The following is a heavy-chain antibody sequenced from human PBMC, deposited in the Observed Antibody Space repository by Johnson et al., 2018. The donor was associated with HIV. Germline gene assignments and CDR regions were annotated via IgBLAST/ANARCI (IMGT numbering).Heavy chain of an antibody. D-gene: IGHD4-17*01. Sequence: QVQLVESGGGVVQPGRSLRLSCAAPGFTFSTYAMHWVRQAPGKGLEWVAVISSDESNKYYADSVKGSFPISRDNSKNTLYLQMNSLRAEDTAVYYCARSRDYGPARSAFDIWGQGTMVTVSS. J-gene: IGHJ3*02. CDR3: ARSRDYGPARSAFDI. V-gene: IGHV3-30*04. CDR2: ISSDESNK. CDR1: GFTFSTYA.